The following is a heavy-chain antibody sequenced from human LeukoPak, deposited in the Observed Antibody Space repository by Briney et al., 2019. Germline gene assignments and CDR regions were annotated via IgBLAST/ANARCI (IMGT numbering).Heavy chain of an antibody. CDR2: ISGSGGST. CDR3: AKLHVVVTAFPGDY. D-gene: IGHD2-21*02. CDR1: GFTFSSYA. J-gene: IGHJ4*02. Sequence: GGSLRLSCAASGFTFSSYAMSWVRQAPGKGLEWVSAISGSGGSTYYADSVKGRFTISRDNSKDTLFLQMNSLRAEDTAVYYCAKLHVVVTAFPGDYWGQGTLVTVSP. V-gene: IGHV3-23*01.